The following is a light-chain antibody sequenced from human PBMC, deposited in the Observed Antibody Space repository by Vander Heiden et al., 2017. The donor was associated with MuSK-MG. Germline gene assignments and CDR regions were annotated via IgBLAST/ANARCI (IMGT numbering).Light chain of an antibody. CDR1: ESVSSNY. J-gene: IGKJ4*01. CDR3: QQYGSSPLT. V-gene: IGKV3-20*01. CDR2: GAS. Sequence: DIVLTQSPGTLSLSPGERATLSCRASESVSSNYLAWYRQKPGQAPRLLIYGASSRATGIPDRFSGSGSGTDFSLIISRLEPEDFAVYYCQQYGSSPLTFGGGTKVEIK.